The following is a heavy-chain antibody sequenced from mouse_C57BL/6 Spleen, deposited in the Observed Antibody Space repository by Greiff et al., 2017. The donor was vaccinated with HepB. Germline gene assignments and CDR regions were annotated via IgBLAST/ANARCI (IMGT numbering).Heavy chain of an antibody. J-gene: IGHJ2*01. Sequence: EVKLMESGGDLVKPGGSLKLSCAASGFTFSSYGMSWVRQTPDKRLEWVATISSGGSYTYYPDSVKGRFTISRDNAKNTLYLQMSSLKSEDTAMYYCAREGDDYGFDYWGQGTTLTVSS. CDR3: AREGDDYGFDY. V-gene: IGHV5-6*01. D-gene: IGHD2-4*01. CDR2: ISSGGSYT. CDR1: GFTFSSYG.